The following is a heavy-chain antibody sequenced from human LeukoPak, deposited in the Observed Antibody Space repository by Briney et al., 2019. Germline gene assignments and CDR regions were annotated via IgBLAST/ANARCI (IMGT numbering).Heavy chain of an antibody. J-gene: IGHJ3*02. Sequence: ASVKVSCKASGYTFTSYDINWVRQATGQGLEWMGWMNPNSGNTGYAQKFQGRVTMTRDTSISTAYMELSRLRSDDTAVYYCARDLPLAFDIWGQGTMVTVSS. CDR3: ARDLPLAFDI. CDR2: MNPNSGNT. V-gene: IGHV1-8*01. CDR1: GYTFTSYD.